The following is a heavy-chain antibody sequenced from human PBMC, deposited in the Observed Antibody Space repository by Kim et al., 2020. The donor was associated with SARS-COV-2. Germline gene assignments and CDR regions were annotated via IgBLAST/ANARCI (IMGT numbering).Heavy chain of an antibody. Sequence: GGSLRLSCTTSGFTFTGHAMSWVRQAPGKGLEWVSSIDGSDDTTYYVDSVKGRFSISRDDSKNTLYLQMRALRADDTAAYYCLKGGWGWIWDHWGQGTLVTVSS. J-gene: IGHJ4*02. CDR2: IDGSDDTT. V-gene: IGHV3-23*01. CDR3: LKGGWGWIWDH. D-gene: IGHD2-21*01. CDR1: GFTFTGHA.